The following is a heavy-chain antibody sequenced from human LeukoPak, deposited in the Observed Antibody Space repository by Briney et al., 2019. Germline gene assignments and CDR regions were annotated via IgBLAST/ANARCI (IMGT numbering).Heavy chain of an antibody. CDR3: AREYYYDSSGYYYRKLDY. Sequence: ASVKVSCKASGYTFTGYYMHWVRQAPGQGLEWMVRINPNSGGTNYAQRFQGRVTMTRDTSISTAYMVLSRLRSDDTAVYYCAREYYYDSSGYYYRKLDYWGQGTLVTVSS. CDR1: GYTFTGYY. J-gene: IGHJ4*02. CDR2: INPNSGGT. D-gene: IGHD3-22*01. V-gene: IGHV1-2*06.